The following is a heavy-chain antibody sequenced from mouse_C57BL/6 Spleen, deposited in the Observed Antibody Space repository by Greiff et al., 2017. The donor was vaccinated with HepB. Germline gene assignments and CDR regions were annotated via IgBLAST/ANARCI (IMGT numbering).Heavy chain of an antibody. V-gene: IGHV6-3*01. CDR3: TGPGLLPYYAMDY. J-gene: IGHJ4*01. Sequence: DVHLVESGGGLVQPGGSMKLSCVASGFTFSNYWMNWVRQSPEKGLEWVAQIRLKSDNYATHYAESVKGRFTISRDDSKSSVYLQMNNLRAEDTVIYYCTGPGLLPYYAMDYWGQGTSVTVSS. CDR1: GFTFSNYW. D-gene: IGHD2-3*01. CDR2: IRLKSDNYAT.